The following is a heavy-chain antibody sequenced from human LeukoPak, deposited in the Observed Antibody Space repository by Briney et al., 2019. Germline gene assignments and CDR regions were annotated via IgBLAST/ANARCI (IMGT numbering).Heavy chain of an antibody. D-gene: IGHD6-19*01. V-gene: IGHV4-39*01. CDR1: GGSFSSYY. J-gene: IGHJ4*02. CDR2: MYYSGST. CDR3: ARWAVAPRDFDY. Sequence: SETLSLTCAVYGGSFSSYYWGWIRQSPGKGLEWIGSMYYSGSTYYNPSLKSRVTISVDTSKNQFSLKLSSVTAADTAVYYCARWAVAPRDFDYWGQGTLVTVSS.